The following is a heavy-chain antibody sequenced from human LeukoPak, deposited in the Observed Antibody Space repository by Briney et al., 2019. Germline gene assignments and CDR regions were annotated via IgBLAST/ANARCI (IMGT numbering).Heavy chain of an antibody. CDR3: ARGAVAGYNWFDP. V-gene: IGHV4-39*07. J-gene: IGHJ5*02. D-gene: IGHD6-19*01. Sequence: SETLSLTCTVSGGSISSSSYYWSWIRQPPGKGLEWIGETNHSGSTNYNPSLKSRVTISVDTSKNQFSLKLSSVTAADTAVYYCARGAVAGYNWFDPWGQGTLVTVSS. CDR2: TNHSGST. CDR1: GGSISSSSYY.